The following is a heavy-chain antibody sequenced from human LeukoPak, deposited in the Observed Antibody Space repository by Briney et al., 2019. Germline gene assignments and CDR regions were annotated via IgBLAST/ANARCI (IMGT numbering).Heavy chain of an antibody. D-gene: IGHD4-17*01. CDR3: ARGMTTAAGDFDY. V-gene: IGHV4-59*01. Sequence: PSETLSLTCTVSGGSISSYYWSWIRQPPGKGLEWIGYIYYSGSTNYNPSLKSRVTISVDTSKNQFSLKLSSVTAADTAVYYCARGMTTAAGDFDYWGQGTLVHVPS. J-gene: IGHJ4*02. CDR1: GGSISSYY. CDR2: IYYSGST.